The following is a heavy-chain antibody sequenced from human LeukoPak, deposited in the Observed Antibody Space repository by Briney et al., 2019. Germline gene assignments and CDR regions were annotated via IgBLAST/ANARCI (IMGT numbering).Heavy chain of an antibody. CDR1: GFTFSSYG. CDR2: ISSSSSTI. V-gene: IGHV3-48*04. D-gene: IGHD3-10*01. J-gene: IGHJ3*02. Sequence: GGSLRLSCAASGFTFSSYGMHWVRQAPGKGLEWVSYISSSSSTIYYADSVKGRFTISRDNAKNSLYLQMNSLRAEDTAVYYCARGLLWFGELRIPAFDIWGQGTMVTVSS. CDR3: ARGLLWFGELRIPAFDI.